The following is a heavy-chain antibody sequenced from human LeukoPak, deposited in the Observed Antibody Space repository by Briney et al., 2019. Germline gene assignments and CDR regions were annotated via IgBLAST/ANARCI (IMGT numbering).Heavy chain of an antibody. CDR3: ARAKTSGLAAAADY. D-gene: IGHD6-13*01. CDR2: ISSSSSTI. V-gene: IGHV3-48*01. J-gene: IGHJ4*02. CDR1: GSTFSSYS. Sequence: GGSLRLSCAASGSTFSSYSMNWVRQAPGKGLEWVSYISSSSSTIYYADSVKGRFTISRDNAKNSLYLQMNSLRSDDTAVYYCARAKTSGLAAAADYWGQGTLVTVSS.